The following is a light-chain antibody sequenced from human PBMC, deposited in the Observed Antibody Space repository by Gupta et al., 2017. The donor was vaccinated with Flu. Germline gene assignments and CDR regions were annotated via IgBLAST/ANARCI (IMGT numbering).Light chain of an antibody. Sequence: AVQMTQSPSSLSASVGDRVTITCRASQDIRNTLGWYQQKPGKAPKLLMYNVSTLQSGVPSRFSGSGSGTDFTLTISSLQPEDLATYYCRHCDNYPLTFGGGTKVEIK. CDR2: NVS. CDR1: QDIRNT. V-gene: IGKV1-6*01. CDR3: RHCDNYPLT. J-gene: IGKJ4*01.